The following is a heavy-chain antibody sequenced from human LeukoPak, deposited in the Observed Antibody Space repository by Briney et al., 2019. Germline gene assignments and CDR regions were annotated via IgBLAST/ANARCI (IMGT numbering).Heavy chain of an antibody. J-gene: IGHJ4*02. CDR2: ISSSGSTI. D-gene: IGHD2-8*01. CDR3: ARDPIMVYAIVLDY. Sequence: GGSLRLSCAASGFTFSSYEMNWVRQAPGKGLEWVSYISSSGSTIYYADSVKGRFTISRDNAKNSLYLQMNSLRAEDTAVYYCARDPIMVYAIVLDYWGQGTLVTVSS. CDR1: GFTFSSYE. V-gene: IGHV3-48*03.